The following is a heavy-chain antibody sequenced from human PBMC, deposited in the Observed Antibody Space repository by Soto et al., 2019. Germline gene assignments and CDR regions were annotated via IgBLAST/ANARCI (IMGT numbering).Heavy chain of an antibody. CDR2: IYYSGST. CDR1: GGSISSDDYY. D-gene: IGHD3-22*01. Sequence: QVQLQESGPGLVKPSQTLSLTCTVSGGSISSDDYYWSWIRQPPGKGLEWIGYIYYSGSTYYNPSLKSRVTISVDTSKNQFSLKLSSVTAADTAVYYCARVDSSGYQPFDYWGQGTLVTVSS. CDR3: ARVDSSGYQPFDY. V-gene: IGHV4-30-4*01. J-gene: IGHJ4*02.